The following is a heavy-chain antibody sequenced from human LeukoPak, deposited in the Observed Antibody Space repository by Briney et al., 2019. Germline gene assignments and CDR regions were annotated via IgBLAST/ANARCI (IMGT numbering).Heavy chain of an antibody. D-gene: IGHD1-26*01. Sequence: ASVKVSCKASGYTFTSYDINWVRQATGQGLEWMGWMNPNSGNTGYAQKFQGRVTMTRNTSISTAYMELSSLRSEDTAVYYCARGSKVVGATRYYYGMDVWGRGTTVTVSS. CDR1: GYTFTSYD. V-gene: IGHV1-8*01. J-gene: IGHJ6*02. CDR3: ARGSKVVGATRYYYGMDV. CDR2: MNPNSGNT.